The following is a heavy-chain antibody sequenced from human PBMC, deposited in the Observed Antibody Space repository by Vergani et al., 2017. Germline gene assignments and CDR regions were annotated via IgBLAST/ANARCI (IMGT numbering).Heavy chain of an antibody. CDR3: ARDPRGYGGDPEDYYYGMDV. CDR2: ISAYNGNT. CDR1: GYSFYTYG. J-gene: IGHJ6*02. D-gene: IGHD2-21*02. V-gene: IGHV1-18*01. Sequence: QVQLVQSGAEMKKPGASVKVSCKASGYSFYTYGISWVRQAPGQGLEWMGLISAYNGNTNYAQKFQGRVTMTRDTSTSTDYMELRSLGTDDTAVYYCARDPRGYGGDPEDYYYGMDVWGQGTTVTVSS.